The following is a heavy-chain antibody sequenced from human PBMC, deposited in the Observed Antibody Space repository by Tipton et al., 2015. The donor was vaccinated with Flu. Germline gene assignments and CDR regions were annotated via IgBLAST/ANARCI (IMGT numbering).Heavy chain of an antibody. CDR1: GFTFSNYW. J-gene: IGHJ6*04. D-gene: IGHD2-8*02. CDR2: IKQDGGAK. Sequence: SLRLSFAVSGFTFSNYWMTWVRQAPGKGLEWVASIKQDGGAKYYVDSVKGRFTVSRDNVKNSLYLEMNNLSAADTAVYYCAREVTGVMYQYYSIDVWGKGTTVTVSS. V-gene: IGHV3-7*03. CDR3: AREVTGVMYQYYSIDV.